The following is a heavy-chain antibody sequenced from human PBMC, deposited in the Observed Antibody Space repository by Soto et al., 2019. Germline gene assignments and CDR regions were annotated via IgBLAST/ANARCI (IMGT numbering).Heavy chain of an antibody. CDR1: GDSSSSYY. CDR2: INYRGRT. V-gene: IGHV4-59*01. CDR3: ARSFCRDSVSCNWFDP. D-gene: IGHD2-15*01. J-gene: IGHJ5*02. Sequence: SETLSLTCSVSGDSSSSYYWGWIRQPPGKGLEWIGYINYRGRTNYNDSLKSRATVSLDTSKNQFSLKLSSVSTADTAMYYCARSFCRDSVSCNWFDPWGQGTLVTVSS.